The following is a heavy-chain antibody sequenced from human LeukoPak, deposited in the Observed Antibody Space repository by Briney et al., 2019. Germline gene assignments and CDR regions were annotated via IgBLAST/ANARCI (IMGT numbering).Heavy chain of an antibody. V-gene: IGHV3-7*01. D-gene: IGHD2-2*02. CDR2: IKQDGSEK. CDR3: ARYCSSTSCYMGAFDI. CDR1: GFTFSSYW. Sequence: GGSLRLSCAASGFTFSSYWMSWVRQAPGKGLEWVANIKQDGSEKYYVDSVKGRFTISRDNAKNSLYLQMNSLRAEDTAVYYCARYCSSTSCYMGAFDIWGQGTMVTVSS. J-gene: IGHJ3*02.